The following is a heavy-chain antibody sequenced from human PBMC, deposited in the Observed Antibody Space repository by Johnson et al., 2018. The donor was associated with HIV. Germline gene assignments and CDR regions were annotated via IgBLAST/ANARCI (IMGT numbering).Heavy chain of an antibody. CDR3: AKGIAARPPGDAFDI. J-gene: IGHJ3*02. CDR1: GFTFDDYA. D-gene: IGHD6-6*01. Sequence: VQLVESGGGVVQPGRSLRLSCAASGFTFDDYAMHWVRQAPGKGLAWVSGISWNSGSIGYADSVKGRFTISRDNAKNSLYLQMNSLRAEDTALYYCAKGIAARPPGDAFDIWGQGTMVTVSS. CDR2: ISWNSGSI. V-gene: IGHV3-9*01.